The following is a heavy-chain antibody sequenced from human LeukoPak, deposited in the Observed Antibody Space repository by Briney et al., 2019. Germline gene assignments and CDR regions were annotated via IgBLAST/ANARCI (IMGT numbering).Heavy chain of an antibody. CDR3: ARHYEYYDFWSGDWGFDY. CDR1: GYSISSGYY. V-gene: IGHV4-38-2*01. J-gene: IGHJ4*02. Sequence: PSETLSLTCAVSGYSISSGYYWGWVRQPPGKGLEWIGSIYHSGSTYYNPSLKSRVTISVDTSKNQFSLKLSSVTAADPAGYYCARHYEYYDFWSGDWGFDYWGQGTLVTVSS. CDR2: IYHSGST. D-gene: IGHD3-3*01.